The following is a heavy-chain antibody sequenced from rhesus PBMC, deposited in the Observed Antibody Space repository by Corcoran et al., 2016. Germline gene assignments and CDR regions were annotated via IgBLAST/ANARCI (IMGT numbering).Heavy chain of an antibody. CDR2: IRSKAYGGTA. J-gene: IGHJ4*01. CDR1: GFTFSDYA. D-gene: IGHD2-21*01. V-gene: IGHV3-153D*01. Sequence: EVQLVESGGGLVQPGGSLRLSCAASGFTFSDYAMDWVRQAPGKGLEWVGFIRSKAYGGTAEYAASVKGRFTISRDDSKNTAYLQMSSLKTEDTAVYYCTSGNYFDYWGQGVLVTVSS. CDR3: TSGNYFDY.